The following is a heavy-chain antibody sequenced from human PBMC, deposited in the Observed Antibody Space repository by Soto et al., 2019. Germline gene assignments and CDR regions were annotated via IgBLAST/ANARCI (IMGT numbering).Heavy chain of an antibody. CDR3: AKDLNEYSGYDSPAHFDY. Sequence: GGSXRLSCAASGFTFSSYAMSWVRQAPGKGLEWVSAISGSGGSTYYADSVKGRFTISRDNSKNTLYLQMNSLRAEDTAVYYCAKDLNEYSGYDSPAHFDYWGQGTLVTVSS. D-gene: IGHD5-12*01. CDR2: ISGSGGST. CDR1: GFTFSSYA. V-gene: IGHV3-23*01. J-gene: IGHJ4*02.